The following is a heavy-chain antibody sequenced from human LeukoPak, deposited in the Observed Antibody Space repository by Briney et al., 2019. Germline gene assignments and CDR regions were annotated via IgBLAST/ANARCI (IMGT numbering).Heavy chain of an antibody. CDR2: IKQDGSEK. CDR1: GFTFSSYW. Sequence: PGGSLRLSCAASGFTFSSYWMSWVRQAPGKGLEWVANIKQDGSEKYYVDSVKGRFTISRDNAKNSLYLQMNSLRAEDTAVYYCASSLLWFGESYYFDYWGQGTLVTVSS. V-gene: IGHV3-7*01. J-gene: IGHJ4*02. D-gene: IGHD3-10*01. CDR3: ASSLLWFGESYYFDY.